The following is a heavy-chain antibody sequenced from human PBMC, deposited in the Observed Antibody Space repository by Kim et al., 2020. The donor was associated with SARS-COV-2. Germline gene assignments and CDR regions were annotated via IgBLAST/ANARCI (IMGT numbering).Heavy chain of an antibody. Sequence: GGSLRLSCAASGFTFSSYGMHWVRQAPGKGLEWVAVISYDGSNKYYADSVKGRFTISRDNSKNTLYLQMNSLRAEDTAVYYCAKGLVVVPAAIGGYYYYYGMDVWGQGTTVTVSS. CDR3: AKGLVVVPAAIGGYYYYYGMDV. J-gene: IGHJ6*02. V-gene: IGHV3-30*18. CDR2: ISYDGSNK. CDR1: GFTFSSYG. D-gene: IGHD2-2*02.